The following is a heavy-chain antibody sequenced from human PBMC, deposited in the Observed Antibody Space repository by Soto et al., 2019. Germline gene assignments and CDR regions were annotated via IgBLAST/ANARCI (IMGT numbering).Heavy chain of an antibody. Sequence: GSLLLSCAASGFTVSSYEMNGVRQAPGKGLEWVSYISSSGSTIYYADSVKGRFTISRDNAKNSLYLQMNSLRAEDKAVYYCARDLQVEVAGTRLYYYYGMDVWGQGTKVTVYS. V-gene: IGHV3-48*03. CDR1: GFTVSSYE. D-gene: IGHD6-19*01. CDR3: ARDLQVEVAGTRLYYYYGMDV. CDR2: ISSSGSTI. J-gene: IGHJ6*02.